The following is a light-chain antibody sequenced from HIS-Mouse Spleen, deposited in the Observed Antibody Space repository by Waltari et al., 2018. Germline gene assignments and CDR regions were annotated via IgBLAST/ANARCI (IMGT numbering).Light chain of an antibody. V-gene: IGLV2-23*01. CDR1: STAVRSSHL. J-gene: IGLJ2*01. CDR2: EGS. CDR3: CSYAGSSTVV. Sequence: QSALTQPASVSGSPGQSIPIPGTGTSTAVRSSHLSSWYQQHPGKAPKLMIYEGSKRPSGVSNRFSGSKSGNTASLTISGLQAEDEADYYCCSYAGSSTVVFGGGTKLTVL.